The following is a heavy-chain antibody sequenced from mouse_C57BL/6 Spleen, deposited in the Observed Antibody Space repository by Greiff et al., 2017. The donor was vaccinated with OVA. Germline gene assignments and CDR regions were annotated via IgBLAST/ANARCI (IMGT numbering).Heavy chain of an antibody. D-gene: IGHD3-2*02. J-gene: IGHJ3*01. CDR1: GYTFTDYE. V-gene: IGHV1-15*01. CDR2: IDPETGGT. CDR3: TRDSSGYVGFAY. Sequence: QVHVKQSGAELVRPGASVTLSCKASGYTFTDYEMHWVKQTPVHGLEWIGAIDPETGGTAYNQKFKGKAILTADKSSSTAYMELRSLTSEDSAVYYCTRDSSGYVGFAYWGQGTLVTVSA.